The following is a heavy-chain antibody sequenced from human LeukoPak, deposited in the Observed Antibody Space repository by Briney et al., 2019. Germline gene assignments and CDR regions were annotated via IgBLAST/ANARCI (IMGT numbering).Heavy chain of an antibody. CDR2: IYSGGST. D-gene: IGHD6-13*01. J-gene: IGHJ4*02. Sequence: GGSLRLSCATSGFTVSSNQMSWVRQAPGKGLEWVSAIYSGGSTFYADSVKGRFTISRDSAENSLYLQMDSLRAEDTAVYYCARGSAAAGRVFDYWGQGTLVTVSS. CDR3: ARGSAAAGRVFDY. V-gene: IGHV3-53*01. CDR1: GFTVSSNQ.